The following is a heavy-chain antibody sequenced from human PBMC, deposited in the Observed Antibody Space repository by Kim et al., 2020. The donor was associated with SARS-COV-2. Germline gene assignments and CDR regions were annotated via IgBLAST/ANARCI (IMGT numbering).Heavy chain of an antibody. V-gene: IGHV3-30*02. Sequence: AESVNGRFTIARDNSQNRLYLEMSSLRAEETAVYHCAKDIRFDSSGYFDLWGQGTQVTVSP. D-gene: IGHD3-22*01. J-gene: IGHJ5*02. CDR3: AKDIRFDSSGYFDL.